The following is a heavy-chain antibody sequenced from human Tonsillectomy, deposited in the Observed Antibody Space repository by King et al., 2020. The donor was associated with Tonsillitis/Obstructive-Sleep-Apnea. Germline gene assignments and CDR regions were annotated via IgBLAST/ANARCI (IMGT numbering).Heavy chain of an antibody. Sequence: VQLQESGPGLVKPSETLSLTCTVSGGSISSYYWSWIRQPPGKGLEWIGYIYYSGSTNYNPSLKSRVTISVDTSKNQFSLKLSSVTAADTAVYYCARGVYCSGGSCYSDGRWFDPWGQGTLVTVSS. D-gene: IGHD2-15*01. V-gene: IGHV4-59*01. CDR2: IYYSGST. CDR3: ARGVYCSGGSCYSDGRWFDP. J-gene: IGHJ5*02. CDR1: GGSISSYY.